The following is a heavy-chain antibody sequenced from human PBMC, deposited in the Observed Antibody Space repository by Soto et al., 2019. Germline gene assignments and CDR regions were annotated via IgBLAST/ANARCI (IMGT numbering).Heavy chain of an antibody. V-gene: IGHV4-39*01. CDR3: ARLGDGYCSGGSCYFDY. CDR2: IYYSGST. CDR1: GGSISSSSYY. Sequence: SETLSLTCTVSGGSISSSSYYWGWIRQPPGKGLEWIGSIYYSGSTYYNPSLKSRVTISVDTSKNQFSLKLSSVTAADTAVYYCARLGDGYCSGGSCYFDYWGQGTLVTVSS. J-gene: IGHJ4*02. D-gene: IGHD2-15*01.